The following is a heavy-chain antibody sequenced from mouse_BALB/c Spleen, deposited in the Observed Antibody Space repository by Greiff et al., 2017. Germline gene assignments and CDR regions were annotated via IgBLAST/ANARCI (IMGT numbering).Heavy chain of an antibody. Sequence: EVQVVESGGDLVKPGGSLKLSCAASGFTFSIYGMSWVRQTPDKRLEWVATISSGGSYTYCPDSVKGRFTISRDNAKNTLYLQMSSLKSEDTAMYYCARDSAMDYWGQGTSVTVSS. CDR3: ARDSAMDY. CDR1: GFTFSIYG. V-gene: IGHV5-6*01. J-gene: IGHJ4*01. CDR2: ISSGGSYT.